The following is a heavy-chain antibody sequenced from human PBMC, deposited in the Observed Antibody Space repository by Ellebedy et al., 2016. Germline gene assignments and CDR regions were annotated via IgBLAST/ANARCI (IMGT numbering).Heavy chain of an antibody. D-gene: IGHD2-2*01. Sequence: GESLKISCAASGFTFSDYYMSWIRQAPGKGLEWVSSISSSSSYIYYADSVKGRFTISRDNSKSTLYLQMNSLRAEDTAVYYCAKDPSTRNYFDSWGQGTLVTVSS. J-gene: IGHJ4*02. CDR2: ISSSSSYI. CDR1: GFTFSDYY. V-gene: IGHV3-11*05. CDR3: AKDPSTRNYFDS.